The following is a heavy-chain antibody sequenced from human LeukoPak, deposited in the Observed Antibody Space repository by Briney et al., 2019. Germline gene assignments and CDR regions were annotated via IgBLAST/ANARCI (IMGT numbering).Heavy chain of an antibody. D-gene: IGHD6-13*01. J-gene: IGHJ3*02. Sequence: QAGGSLRLSCAASGMIFNSYWMSWVRQAPGKGLEGVANIKEDGSETYYVNSVKGRFTISRDNAQNSLYLQMNSLRAEDTAVYYCARESGLAAGGLPDAFDIWGQGARVTVSS. V-gene: IGHV3-7*01. CDR1: GMIFNSYW. CDR3: ARESGLAAGGLPDAFDI. CDR2: IKEDGSET.